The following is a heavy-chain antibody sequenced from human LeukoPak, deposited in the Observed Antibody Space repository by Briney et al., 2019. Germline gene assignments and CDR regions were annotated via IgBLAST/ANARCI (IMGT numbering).Heavy chain of an antibody. CDR1: GYTLTELS. V-gene: IGHV1-24*01. D-gene: IGHD3-22*01. CDR3: ATDPPGYYDSSEAFDI. J-gene: IGHJ3*02. Sequence: ASVNVSCKVSGYTLTELSMHWVRQAPGKGLEWMGGFDPEDGETIYAQKFQGRVTMTEDTSTDTAYMELSSLRSEDTAVYYCATDPPGYYDSSEAFDIWGQGTMVTVSS. CDR2: FDPEDGET.